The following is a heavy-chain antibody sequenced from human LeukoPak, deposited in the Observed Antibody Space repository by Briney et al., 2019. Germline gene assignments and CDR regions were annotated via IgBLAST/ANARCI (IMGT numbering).Heavy chain of an antibody. D-gene: IGHD3-22*01. CDR3: ARHSPTYYYDSSGYYPDY. Sequence: SSETLSLTCTVSGGSISSSSYYWGWIRQPPGKGLEWIGSIYYSGSTYYNPSLKSRITISVDTSKNQFSLKLSSVTAADTAVYYCARHSPTYYYDSSGYYPDYWGQGTLVTVSS. V-gene: IGHV4-39*01. CDR2: IYYSGST. J-gene: IGHJ4*02. CDR1: GGSISSSSYY.